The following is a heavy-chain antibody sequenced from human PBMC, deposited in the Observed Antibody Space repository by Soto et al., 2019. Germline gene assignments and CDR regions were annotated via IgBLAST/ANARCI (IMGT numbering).Heavy chain of an antibody. D-gene: IGHD3-22*01. CDR3: GLDSSGYYSDY. V-gene: IGHV1-69*02. CDR2: IIPILGIA. Sequence: QVQLVQSGAEVKKPGSSVKVSCKASGGTFSSYTISWVRQAPGQGLEWMGRIIPILGIANYAQKFQGRVTITAGKSTSTAYMELSSLRSEDTAVYYCGLDSSGYYSDYWGQGTLVTVSS. J-gene: IGHJ4*02. CDR1: GGTFSSYT.